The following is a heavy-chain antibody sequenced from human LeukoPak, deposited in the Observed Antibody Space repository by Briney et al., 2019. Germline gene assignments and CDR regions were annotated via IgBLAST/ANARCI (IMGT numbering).Heavy chain of an antibody. V-gene: IGHV4-30-4*08. CDR2: INHSGST. Sequence: SQTLSLTCTVSGGSISSGDYYWSWIRQPPGKGLEWIGEINHSGSTNYNPSLKSRVTISVDTSKNQFSLKLSSVTAADTAVYYCARGAPNWFDPWGQGTLVTVSS. CDR3: ARGAPNWFDP. D-gene: IGHD3-16*01. J-gene: IGHJ5*02. CDR1: GGSISSGDYY.